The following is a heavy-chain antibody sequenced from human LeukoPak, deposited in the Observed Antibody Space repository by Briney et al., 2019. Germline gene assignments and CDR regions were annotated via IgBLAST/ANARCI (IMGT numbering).Heavy chain of an antibody. CDR2: IYYSGST. J-gene: IGHJ6*03. D-gene: IGHD2-21*01. Sequence: SETLSLTCAVYGGSFNNYFWGWVRQPPGKGLEWIGSIYYSGSTYYNPSLKSRVTISVDTSKNQFSLKLSSVTAADTAVYYCARDRRLFYYYYMDVWGKGTTVTVSS. CDR1: GGSFNNYF. V-gene: IGHV4-39*07. CDR3: ARDRRLFYYYYMDV.